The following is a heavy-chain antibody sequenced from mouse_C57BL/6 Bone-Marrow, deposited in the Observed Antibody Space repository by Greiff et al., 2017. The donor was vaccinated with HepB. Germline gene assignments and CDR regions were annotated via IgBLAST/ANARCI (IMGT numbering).Heavy chain of an antibody. V-gene: IGHV6-6*01. CDR3: TRKRYDYDVNFDY. J-gene: IGHJ2*01. D-gene: IGHD2-4*01. CDR2: IRNKANNHAT. Sequence: EVKLVESGGGLVQPGGSMKLSCAASGFTFSDAWMDWVRQSPEKGLEWVAEIRNKANNHATYYAESVKGRFTISRDDSKSSVYLQMNSLRAEDTGIYYCTRKRYDYDVNFDYWGQGTTLAVSS. CDR1: GFTFSDAW.